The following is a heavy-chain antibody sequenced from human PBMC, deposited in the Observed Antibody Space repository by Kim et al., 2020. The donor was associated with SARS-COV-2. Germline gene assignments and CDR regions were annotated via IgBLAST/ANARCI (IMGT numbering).Heavy chain of an antibody. Sequence: GGSLRLSCVASGFTLSSYAMHWFRQAPGKGLEWLAIISYDGNNQYYADSVRGRFTISRDISKNTLFLQMNSLRGDDTSTYYCARIKAAASTGDAFDVWGQGTMVIVSS. CDR3: ARIKAAASTGDAFDV. D-gene: IGHD6-25*01. J-gene: IGHJ3*01. CDR2: ISYDGNNQ. V-gene: IGHV3-30*04. CDR1: GFTLSSYA.